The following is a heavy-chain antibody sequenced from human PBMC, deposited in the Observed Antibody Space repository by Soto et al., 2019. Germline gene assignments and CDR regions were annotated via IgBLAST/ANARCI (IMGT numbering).Heavy chain of an antibody. CDR3: AREVEPPTYSSSWGAFDI. CDR1: GDSVSSNSAA. D-gene: IGHD6-13*01. V-gene: IGHV6-1*01. CDR2: TYYRSKWYN. J-gene: IGHJ3*02. Sequence: SQTLSLTCAISGDSVSSNSAAWNWIRQSPSRGLEWLGRTYYRSKWYNDYAVSVKSRITINPDTSKNQFSLQLNSVTPEDTAVYYCAREVEPPTYSSSWGAFDIWGQGTMVTVSS.